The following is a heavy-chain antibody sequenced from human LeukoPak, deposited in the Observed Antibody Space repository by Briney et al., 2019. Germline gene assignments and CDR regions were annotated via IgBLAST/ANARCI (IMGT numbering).Heavy chain of an antibody. V-gene: IGHV3-21*01. D-gene: IGHD6-19*01. Sequence: GGSLRLSCAASGFTFSSYSMNWVRQAPGKGLEWVSSISSSSSYIYYADSVKGRFTISRDNAKNSLYLQMNSLRAEDAAVYYCARIAVAGNHYWGQGTLVTVSS. CDR3: ARIAVAGNHY. J-gene: IGHJ4*02. CDR1: GFTFSSYS. CDR2: ISSSSSYI.